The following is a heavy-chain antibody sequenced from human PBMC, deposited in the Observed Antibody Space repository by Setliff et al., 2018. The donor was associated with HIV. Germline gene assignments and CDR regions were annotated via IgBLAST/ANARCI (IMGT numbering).Heavy chain of an antibody. V-gene: IGHV3-21*05. D-gene: IGHD1-1*01. J-gene: IGHJ3*02. CDR2: YI. CDR3: ARSRSTRDAFDI. Sequence: GGSLRLSCAASGFTFSTYSMNWVRQAPGKGLEWVSYIYYAGSLRGRFTISRDYASNSLYLEMNSLRVEDTAIYYCARSRSTRDAFDIWGQGTMDTVS. CDR1: GFTFSTYS.